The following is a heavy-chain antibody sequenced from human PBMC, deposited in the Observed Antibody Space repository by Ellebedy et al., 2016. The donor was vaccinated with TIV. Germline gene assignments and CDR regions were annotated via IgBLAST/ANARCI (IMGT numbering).Heavy chain of an antibody. J-gene: IGHJ3*01. CDR2: VSYDVHNT. CDR3: AKHLLHVGSKSLGDGFDL. V-gene: IGHV3-30*18. D-gene: IGHD4-11*01. Sequence: GESLKISCAASGFTYSQFAMHWVRQAPGKGLEWVAVVSYDVHNTYYADSVKRRFTISRDNSQNTLFLQMNSLRGDDTALYYCAKHLLHVGSKSLGDGFDLWGQGTLVTVSS. CDR1: GFTYSQFA.